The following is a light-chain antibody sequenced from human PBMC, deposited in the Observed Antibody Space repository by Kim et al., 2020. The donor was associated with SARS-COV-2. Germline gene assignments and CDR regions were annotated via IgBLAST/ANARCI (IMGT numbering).Light chain of an antibody. J-gene: IGKJ1*01. CDR2: GAS. CDR1: QSVSSN. Sequence: PGERATLSCRASQSVSSNLAWYQQKPGQAPRLLIYGASTRATGIPARFSGSGSGTEFTLTISSLQSEDFAVYYCQQYNNWPPEKTFGQGTKVDIK. V-gene: IGKV3-15*01. CDR3: QQYNNWPPEKT.